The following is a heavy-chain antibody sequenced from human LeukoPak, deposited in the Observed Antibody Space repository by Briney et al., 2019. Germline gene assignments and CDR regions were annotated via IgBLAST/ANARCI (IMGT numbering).Heavy chain of an antibody. D-gene: IGHD3-16*02. CDR3: ARGETYRRWFDP. CDR2: IIPMFGTA. J-gene: IGHJ5*02. Sequence: GASVKVSCKASGYTFTSYGISWVRQAPGQGFEWMGGIIPMFGTANYAQKFQGRVTITADESTSTAYMELSSLRSEDTAGYYCARGETYRRWFDPWGQGTLVTVSS. V-gene: IGHV1-69*13. CDR1: GYTFTSYG.